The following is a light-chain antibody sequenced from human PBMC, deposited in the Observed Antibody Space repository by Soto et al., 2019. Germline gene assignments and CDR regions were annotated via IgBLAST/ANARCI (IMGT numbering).Light chain of an antibody. Sequence: QSALTQPASVSGSPGQSVTISCTGTSSDVGAYNYVSWYQQHPGKAPKLIIFDVSQRPSGVPDRFSGSKSGNTASLTVSGLQAEDEAVYYCNSFAGSAHVVFGGGTKVTVL. CDR1: SSDVGAYNY. V-gene: IGLV2-8*01. J-gene: IGLJ2*01. CDR3: NSFAGSAHVV. CDR2: DVS.